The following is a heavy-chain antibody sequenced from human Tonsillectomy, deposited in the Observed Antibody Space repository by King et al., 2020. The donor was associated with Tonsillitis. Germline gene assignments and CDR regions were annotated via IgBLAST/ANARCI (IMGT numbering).Heavy chain of an antibody. D-gene: IGHD6-6*01. V-gene: IGHV3-7*01. CDR1: GFTFSDYW. J-gene: IGHJ4*02. Sequence: QLVQSGGGLVQPGGSLRLSCAASGFTFSDYWMSWVRQAPGKGLEWVANIKHDASERHYVDSVKGRFTISRDNANNSLYLQINSLRAEDTALYYCARAPYTSSPSPFDYWGQGTLVTVSS. CDR2: IKHDASER. CDR3: ARAPYTSSPSPFDY.